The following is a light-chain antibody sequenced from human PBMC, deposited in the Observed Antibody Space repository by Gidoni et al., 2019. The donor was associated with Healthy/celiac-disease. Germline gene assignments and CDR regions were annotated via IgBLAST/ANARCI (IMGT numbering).Light chain of an antibody. J-gene: IGLJ2*01. CDR2: LNSDGSH. CDR3: QTWGTGPSVV. V-gene: IGLV4-69*01. CDR1: SRHSSYG. Sequence: QLVLTQSPPASASLGASVKLTCTLSSRHSSYGIAWHQQQTEKGPRYLMKLNSDGSHSKGDGIPGRFSGSSSGAERYLTISSLQSEDEADYYGQTWGTGPSVVFGGGTKLTVL.